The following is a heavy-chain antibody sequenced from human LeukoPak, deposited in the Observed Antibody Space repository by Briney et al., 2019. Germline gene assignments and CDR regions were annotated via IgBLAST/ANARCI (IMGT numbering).Heavy chain of an antibody. CDR2: IWYDGSNK. J-gene: IGHJ4*02. Sequence: GGSLRLSCAASGFTFSSYGMHWVRQAPGKGLEWVAVIWYDGSNKHYADSVKGRFTISRDNSKNTLYLQMNSLRAEDTAVYYCAKAGLRGVRGTALDYWGQGTLVTVSS. V-gene: IGHV3-30*02. D-gene: IGHD3-10*01. CDR3: AKAGLRGVRGTALDY. CDR1: GFTFSSYG.